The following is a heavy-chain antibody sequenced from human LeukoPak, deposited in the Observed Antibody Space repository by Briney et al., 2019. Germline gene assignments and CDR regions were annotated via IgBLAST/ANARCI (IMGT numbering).Heavy chain of an antibody. J-gene: IGHJ6*03. Sequence: SETLSLTCTVSGGSISSYYWSWIRHPPGKGLEWIGNIYYSGSTNYNPSLKSRVTISVDTSKNQFSLKLSSVTAADTAVYYCTRGSIAYYYMDVWGKGTTVTISS. D-gene: IGHD3-22*01. CDR1: GGSISSYY. CDR3: TRGSIAYYYMDV. CDR2: IYYSGST. V-gene: IGHV4-59*01.